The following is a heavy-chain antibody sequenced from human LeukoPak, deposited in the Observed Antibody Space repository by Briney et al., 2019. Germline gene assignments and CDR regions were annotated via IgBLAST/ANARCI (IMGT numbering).Heavy chain of an antibody. Sequence: PGGSLRLSCAASGFTFDDYGMSWVRQAPGKGLEWVSAIINWSGGSTGYADSVRGRFTISRDESENTLYLQMNSLRVEDTAVYFCARDRAANQDWVEFDPWGQGTPVIVSS. J-gene: IGHJ5*02. CDR1: GFTFDDYG. CDR3: ARDRAANQDWVEFDP. V-gene: IGHV3-20*04. CDR2: INWSGGST. D-gene: IGHD3/OR15-3a*01.